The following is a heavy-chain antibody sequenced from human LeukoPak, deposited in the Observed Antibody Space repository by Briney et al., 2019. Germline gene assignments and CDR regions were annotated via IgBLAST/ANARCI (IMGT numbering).Heavy chain of an antibody. Sequence: ASVKVSCKASGYTFTSYYMHWVRQAPGRGLEWMGIINPSGGSTSYAQKFQGRVTMTRDTSTSTVYMELSSLRSEDTAVYYCARGQLWLLKNYGMDVWGQGTTVTVSS. V-gene: IGHV1-46*01. CDR2: INPSGGST. CDR1: GYTFTSYY. D-gene: IGHD5-18*01. J-gene: IGHJ6*02. CDR3: ARGQLWLLKNYGMDV.